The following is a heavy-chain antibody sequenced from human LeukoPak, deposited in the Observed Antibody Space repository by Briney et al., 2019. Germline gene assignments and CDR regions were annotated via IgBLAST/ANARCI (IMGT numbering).Heavy chain of an antibody. CDR1: SGSISTSNYY. D-gene: IGHD4-17*01. CDR3: ARSHGDYNDMRDWFDP. J-gene: IGHJ5*02. V-gene: IGHV4-39*07. CDR2: IFYSGST. Sequence: PSETLSLTCTVSSGSISTSNYYWGWVRQPPGKALEWIGNIFYSGSTYYSPSLKSRVTVSVDTSKNQFSLKLSSVIAADTAVYYCARSHGDYNDMRDWFDPWGRGTLVTVSS.